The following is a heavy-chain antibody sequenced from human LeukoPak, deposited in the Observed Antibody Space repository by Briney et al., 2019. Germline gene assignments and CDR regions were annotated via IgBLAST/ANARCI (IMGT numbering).Heavy chain of an antibody. CDR3: ARDSDCSSTSCPNWFDP. J-gene: IGHJ5*02. V-gene: IGHV1-2*02. Sequence: GASVKVSCKASGYTFTGYYMHWVRQAPGQGLERMGWINPNSGGTNYAQKFHGRVTMTRDTSISTAYMELSRLRSDDTAVYYCARDSDCSSTSCPNWFDPWGQGTLVTVSS. CDR1: GYTFTGYY. D-gene: IGHD2-2*01. CDR2: INPNSGGT.